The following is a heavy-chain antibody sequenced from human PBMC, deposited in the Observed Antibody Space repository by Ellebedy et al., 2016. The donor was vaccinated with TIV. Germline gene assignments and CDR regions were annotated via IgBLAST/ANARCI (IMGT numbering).Heavy chain of an antibody. V-gene: IGHV1-18*01. CDR2: ISAYNGNT. D-gene: IGHD1-1*01. J-gene: IGHJ4*02. Sequence: ASVKVSCKASGYTFTSYGISWVRQAPGQGLEWMGWISAYNGNTDYAKIFQGRVTMTKDTSKSTAYMELRSLVPDDTAMYYCARDQRYKWNDGAFDYWGQGSRVTVSS. CDR1: GYTFTSYG. CDR3: ARDQRYKWNDGAFDY.